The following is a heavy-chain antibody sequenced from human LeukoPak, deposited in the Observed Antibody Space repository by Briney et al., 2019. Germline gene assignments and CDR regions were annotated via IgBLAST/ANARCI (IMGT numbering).Heavy chain of an antibody. CDR1: GGSFSGYN. CDR3: ARGYSTGPYPSDY. CDR2: ITHSGRT. V-gene: IGHV4-34*01. D-gene: IGHD2-15*01. Sequence: SETLSLTCAVYGGSFSGYNWSWIRQPPGKGLEWIGEITHSGRTNYNPSLKSRVTISEDMSKNQFSLRVSSVTAADTAVYYCARGYSTGPYPSDYWGQGTLVTVSS. J-gene: IGHJ4*02.